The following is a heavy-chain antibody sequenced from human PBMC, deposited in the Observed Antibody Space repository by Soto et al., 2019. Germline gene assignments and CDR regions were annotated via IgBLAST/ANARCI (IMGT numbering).Heavy chain of an antibody. J-gene: IGHJ6*02. CDR1: GGRVSSNSAA. Sequence: LHALSRTCAISGGRVSSNSAAWYWNRQSPSRGLEWLGRTYYRSKWYNDYAVSVKSRITINPDTSKNQFSLQLNSVTPEDTAVYYCARDDNDFWSGYWYYVMDVWRQGTTVTVS. V-gene: IGHV6-1*01. CDR2: TYYRSKWYN. D-gene: IGHD3-3*01. CDR3: ARDDNDFWSGYWYYVMDV.